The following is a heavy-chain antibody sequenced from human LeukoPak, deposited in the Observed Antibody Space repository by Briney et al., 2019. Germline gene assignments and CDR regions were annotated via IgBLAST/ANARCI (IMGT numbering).Heavy chain of an antibody. CDR2: MNPNSGNT. J-gene: IGHJ5*02. Sequence: ASVKVSCKASGYTFTSYDFDWVRQAAGQGLEWLGWMNPNSGNTGYAQKFQGRVTMTRNTSISTAYMELSSLRSEDTAVYYCTRGAGGILFGTWGQGTLVTVSS. CDR3: TRGAGGILFGT. V-gene: IGHV1-8*01. CDR1: GYTFTSYD. D-gene: IGHD6-13*01.